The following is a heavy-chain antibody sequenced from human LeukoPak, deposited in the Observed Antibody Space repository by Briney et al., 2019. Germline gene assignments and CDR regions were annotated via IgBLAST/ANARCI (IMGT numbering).Heavy chain of an antibody. CDR2: INHSGST. V-gene: IGHV4-34*01. CDR3: ARLGVWPHYYYYYMDV. Sequence: PSETLSLTCAVYGGSFSGYYWSWIRQPPGKGLEWIGEINHSGSTNYNPSLKSRVTISVDTSKNQFSLKLSSVTAADTAVYYCARLGVWPHYYYYYMDVWGKGTTVTISS. CDR1: GGSFSGYY. D-gene: IGHD2-21*01. J-gene: IGHJ6*03.